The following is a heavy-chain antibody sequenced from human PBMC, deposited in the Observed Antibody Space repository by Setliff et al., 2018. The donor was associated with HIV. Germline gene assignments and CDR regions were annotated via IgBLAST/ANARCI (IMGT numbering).Heavy chain of an antibody. D-gene: IGHD4-17*01. CDR3: ARVQMAYAAFDV. CDR2: IYFTGSS. CDR1: GDGISTYY. J-gene: IGHJ3*01. V-gene: IGHV4-59*01. Sequence: SETLSLTCTVSGDGISTYYWSWIRQPPGKGLEWIGSIYFTGSSDNNPSLKSRVTLSVDTSKHQFSLKLSSVTAADTAVYYCARVQMAYAAFDVWGQGTMVTVSS.